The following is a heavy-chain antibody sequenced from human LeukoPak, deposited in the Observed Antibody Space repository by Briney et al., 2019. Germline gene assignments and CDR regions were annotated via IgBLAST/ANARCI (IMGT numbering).Heavy chain of an antibody. CDR3: ARDSGRIDGMDV. Sequence: SETLSLTCTVSGGSISSSSYYWGWIRQPPGKGLEWIGSIYYGGSTNYNPSLKSRVTMSVDTSKNQFSLKLSSVIAADTAVYYCARDSGRIDGMDVWGQGTTVTVSS. D-gene: IGHD1-26*01. CDR2: IYYGGST. V-gene: IGHV4-39*07. CDR1: GGSISSSSYY. J-gene: IGHJ6*02.